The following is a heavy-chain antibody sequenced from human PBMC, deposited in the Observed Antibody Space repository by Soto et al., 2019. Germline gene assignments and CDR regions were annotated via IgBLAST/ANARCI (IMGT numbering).Heavy chain of an antibody. CDR1: GFTFSSDA. V-gene: IGHV3-30-3*01. CDR3: ARENSDRNCYYHGMDV. CDR2: ISYDGSNE. D-gene: IGHD2-21*02. J-gene: IGHJ6*02. Sequence: QVQLVESGGGVVQPGRSLRLSCAASGFTFSSDAMHWVRQAPGKGLEWVALISYDGSNEYYADYVKGRFTISRDNSKNTLYLQMNSLRAEDTAVYYCARENSDRNCYYHGMDVWGQGTTVTVSS.